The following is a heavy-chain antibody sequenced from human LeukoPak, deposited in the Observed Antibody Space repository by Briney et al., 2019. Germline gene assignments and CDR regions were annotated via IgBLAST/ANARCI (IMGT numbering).Heavy chain of an antibody. V-gene: IGHV3-7*03. Sequence: GGSLRLSCAASGFIFSTYSVNWVRQAPGKGLEWVAIIKQDGSEKYYVDSVRGRFTISRDNAEKSLYLQMNSLRAEDTAVYYCATSRTSDYWGQGTLVTVSS. D-gene: IGHD1-14*01. CDR3: ATSRTSDY. CDR2: IKQDGSEK. J-gene: IGHJ4*02. CDR1: GFIFSTYS.